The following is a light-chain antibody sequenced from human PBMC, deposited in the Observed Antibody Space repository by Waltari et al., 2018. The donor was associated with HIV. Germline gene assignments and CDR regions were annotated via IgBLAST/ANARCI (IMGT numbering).Light chain of an antibody. CDR3: ASYTSTSARV. CDR2: EVS. Sequence: QSALTQPASVSGSPGQSITISCTGTSSDVGDYNYVSWFQQHPGKVPKLLSYEVSNRPSGVSYRFSGSKSGNTASLTISGLQAEDEADYYCASYTSTSARVFGGGTKVTVL. J-gene: IGLJ3*02. V-gene: IGLV2-14*01. CDR1: SSDVGDYNY.